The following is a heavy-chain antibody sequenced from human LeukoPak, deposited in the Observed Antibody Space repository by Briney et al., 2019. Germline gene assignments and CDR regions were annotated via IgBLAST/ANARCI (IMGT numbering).Heavy chain of an antibody. CDR1: GFTFDDYT. CDR2: ISGSGGST. D-gene: IGHD2-21*02. J-gene: IGHJ4*02. CDR3: AKDLAYCGGDCYLFDY. Sequence: GGSLRLSCAASGFTFDDYTMHWVRQAPGKGLEWVSAISGSGGSTYYADSVKGRFTISRDNSKNTLYLQMSSLRAEDTAVYYCAKDLAYCGGDCYLFDYWGQGTLVTVSS. V-gene: IGHV3-23*01.